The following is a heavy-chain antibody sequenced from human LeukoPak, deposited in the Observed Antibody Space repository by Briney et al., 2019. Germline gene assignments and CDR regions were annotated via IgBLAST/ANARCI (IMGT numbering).Heavy chain of an antibody. CDR2: IYYSGST. CDR3: ARRTYFDL. J-gene: IGHJ2*01. CDR1: GGSISSYY. V-gene: IGHV4-59*08. Sequence: PSETLSLTCTVSGGSISSYYWSWIRQPPGKGLEWIGYIYYSGSTTYNPSLKSRVTISVDTSKNQFSLRLTSVTAADTAVYYCARRTYFDLLGRGTLVTVSS.